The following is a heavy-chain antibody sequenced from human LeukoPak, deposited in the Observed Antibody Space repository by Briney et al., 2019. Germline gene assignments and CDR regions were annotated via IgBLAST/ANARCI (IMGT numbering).Heavy chain of an antibody. V-gene: IGHV1-18*01. D-gene: IGHD2-2*01. CDR2: ICAYNGNT. J-gene: IGHJ4*02. CDR1: GYTFTSYG. Sequence: ASVKVSCKASGYTFTSYGISWVRQAPGQGLEWMGWICAYNGNTNYAQKLQGRVTMTTDTSTSTAYMELRSLRSDDTAVYYCATEGEAYCSSTSCYGFDYWGQGTLVTVSS. CDR3: ATEGEAYCSSTSCYGFDY.